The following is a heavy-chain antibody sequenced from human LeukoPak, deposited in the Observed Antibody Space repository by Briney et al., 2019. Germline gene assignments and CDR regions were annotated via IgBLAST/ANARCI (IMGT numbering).Heavy chain of an antibody. CDR3: ARVLLWFGELESPPGY. J-gene: IGHJ4*02. V-gene: IGHV3-74*01. CDR1: GFTFSSYW. D-gene: IGHD3-10*01. CDR2: INSDGSST. Sequence: QPGGSLRLSCAASGFTFSSYWMHWVRQAPGKGLVWVSRINSDGSSTGYADSVKGRFTISRDNAKNTLYLQMNSLRAEDTAVYYCARVLLWFGELESPPGYWGQGTLVTVSS.